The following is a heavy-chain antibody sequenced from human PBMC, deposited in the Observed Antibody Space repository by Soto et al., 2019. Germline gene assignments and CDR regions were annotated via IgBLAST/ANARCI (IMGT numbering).Heavy chain of an antibody. J-gene: IGHJ5*01. V-gene: IGHV4-30-4*01. D-gene: IGHD2-15*01. CDR2: IYKSTTT. CDR1: GDSISAVDYF. CDR3: ARGRYCLTGRCFPNWFDS. Sequence: SETLSLTCSVSGDSISAVDYFWAWIRQPPGQALEYIGYIYKSTTTYYNPSFESRVAISLDTSKSQFSLTVTSVTAADTAVYFCARGRYCLTGRCFPNWFDSWGQGTLVTVSS.